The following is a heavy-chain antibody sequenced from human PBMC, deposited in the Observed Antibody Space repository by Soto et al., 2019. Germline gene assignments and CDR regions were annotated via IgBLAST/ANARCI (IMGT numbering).Heavy chain of an antibody. J-gene: IGHJ6*02. CDR1: GYSFTSYW. CDR3: AREGNLEYSSSSSGYYYYYYGMDV. D-gene: IGHD6-6*01. CDR2: IDPSDSYT. V-gene: IGHV5-10-1*01. Sequence: PGESLKISCKGSGYSFTSYWISWVRQMPGKGLEWMGRIDPSDSYTNYSPSFQGHVTLSADKSISTAYLQWSSLKASDTAMYYCAREGNLEYSSSSSGYYYYYYGMDVWGQGTTVTVS.